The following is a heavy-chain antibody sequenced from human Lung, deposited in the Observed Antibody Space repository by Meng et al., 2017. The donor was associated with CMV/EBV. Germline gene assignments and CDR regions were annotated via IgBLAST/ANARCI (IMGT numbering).Heavy chain of an antibody. CDR2: NYYSGST. D-gene: IGHD3-16*02. CDR3: ARHQNGGTYPLDY. V-gene: IGHV4-59*08. Sequence: QPDASGPGLGKPSETLSLTCAVAGGSISTYYWSWIRQPPGKGLEWIGNNYYSGSTNYNPSLASRVTISVDSSKNQFSLKLSSVTAADTAVYYCARHQNGGTYPLDYWGQGTLVTVSS. J-gene: IGHJ4*02. CDR1: GGSISTYY.